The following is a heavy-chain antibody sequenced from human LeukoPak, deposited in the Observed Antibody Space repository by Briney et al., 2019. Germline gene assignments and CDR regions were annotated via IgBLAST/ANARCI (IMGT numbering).Heavy chain of an antibody. CDR3: AKDYSPLMVRGAPFDY. J-gene: IGHJ4*02. CDR1: GFTFSSYG. V-gene: IGHV3-30*18. CDR2: ISYDGSNK. Sequence: GGSLRLSCAASGFTFSSYGMHWVRQAPGKGLEWVAVISYDGSNKYYADSVKGRSTISRDNSKNTLYLQMNSLRAEDTAAYYCAKDYSPLMVRGAPFDYWGQGTLVTVSS. D-gene: IGHD3-10*01.